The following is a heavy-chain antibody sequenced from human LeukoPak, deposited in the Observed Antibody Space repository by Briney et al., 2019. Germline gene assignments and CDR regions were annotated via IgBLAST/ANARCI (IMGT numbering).Heavy chain of an antibody. V-gene: IGHV4-59*08. D-gene: IGHD1-1*01. CDR1: GGSISSYY. Sequence: SETLSLTCTVSGGSISSYYWSWIRQPPGKRLEWIGYIYYSGSTNYNPSLKSRVTISVDTSKNQFSLKLSSVTAADTAVYYCARAGNNWSFDYWGQGTLVTVSS. CDR3: ARAGNNWSFDY. CDR2: IYYSGST. J-gene: IGHJ4*02.